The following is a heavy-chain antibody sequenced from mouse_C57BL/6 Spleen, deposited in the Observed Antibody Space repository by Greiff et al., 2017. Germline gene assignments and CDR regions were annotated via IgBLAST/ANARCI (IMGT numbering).Heavy chain of an antibody. J-gene: IGHJ4*01. CDR1: GFTFTDYY. V-gene: IGHV7-3*01. D-gene: IGHD2-3*01. Sequence: VMLVESGGGLVQPGGSLSLSCAASGFTFTDYYMSWVRQPPGKALEWLGFIRNKANGYTTEYSASVKGRFTISRDNSQSILYLQMNALRAEDSATYYCARYPYDGYYDAMDYWGQGTSVTVSS. CDR2: IRNKANGYTT. CDR3: ARYPYDGYYDAMDY.